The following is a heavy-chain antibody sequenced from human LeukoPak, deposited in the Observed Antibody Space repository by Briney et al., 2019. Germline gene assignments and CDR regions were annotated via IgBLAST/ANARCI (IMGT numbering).Heavy chain of an antibody. J-gene: IGHJ4*02. CDR3: ARWRGAQSEFEY. D-gene: IGHD3-3*01. V-gene: IGHV3-7*01. CDR1: GFTFNRYW. CDR2: IKQDGSEK. Sequence: GGSLRLSCAASGFTFNRYWMSWVRQAPGKGLECVANIKQDGSEKEYVDSVKGRFTISRDNAKNSLYLQMNNVRAEDTAVYYCARWRGAQSEFEYWGQGTLVTVSS.